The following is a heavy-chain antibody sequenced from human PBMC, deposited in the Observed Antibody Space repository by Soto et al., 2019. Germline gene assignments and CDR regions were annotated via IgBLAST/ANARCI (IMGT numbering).Heavy chain of an antibody. CDR1: GYTFSTSG. Sequence: QVQLVQSGAEVRKPGASVKVSCKASGYTFSTSGMSWLRQAPGQGLEWMGWISTYNGDTNDAPKFQDRVTMTSDTTTSTVYMEPRSLRSDDTAVYYCARAVAAPYYYYGMDVWGQGTRVTVSS. D-gene: IGHD6-19*01. CDR2: ISTYNGDT. CDR3: ARAVAAPYYYYGMDV. V-gene: IGHV1-18*01. J-gene: IGHJ6*02.